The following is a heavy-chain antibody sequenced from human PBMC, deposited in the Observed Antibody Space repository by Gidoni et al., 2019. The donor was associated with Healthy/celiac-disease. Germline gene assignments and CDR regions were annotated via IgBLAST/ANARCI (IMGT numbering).Heavy chain of an antibody. V-gene: IGHV5-51*01. CDR3: ARPQWLHSSDAFDI. J-gene: IGHJ3*02. CDR2: IYPGDSDT. CDR1: GYSFTSSW. Sequence: EVQLVQSGAEVKTPGESRKISCKGSGYSFTSSWNGWVRQMPGKGLEWMGIIYPGDSDTRYSPSFQGQVTISADKSISTAYLQWSSLKASDTAMYYCARPQWLHSSDAFDIWGQGTMVTVSS. D-gene: IGHD5-12*01.